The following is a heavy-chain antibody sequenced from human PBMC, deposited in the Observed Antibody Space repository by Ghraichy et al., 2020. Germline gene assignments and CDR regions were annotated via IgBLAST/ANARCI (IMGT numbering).Heavy chain of an antibody. CDR2: IYYSGST. CDR1: GGSISSSSYY. Sequence: SETLSLTCTVSGGSISSSSYYWGWIRQPPGKGLEWIGSIYYSGSTYYNPSLKSRVTISVDTSKNQFSLKLSSVTAADTAVYYCASSPMGYSSSVQPGYYGMDVWGQGTTVTVSS. D-gene: IGHD6-6*01. CDR3: ASSPMGYSSSVQPGYYGMDV. V-gene: IGHV4-39*01. J-gene: IGHJ6*02.